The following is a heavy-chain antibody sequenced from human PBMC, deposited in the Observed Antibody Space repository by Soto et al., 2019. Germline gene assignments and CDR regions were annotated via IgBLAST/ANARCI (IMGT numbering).Heavy chain of an antibody. CDR3: ARQPLYDILTGSHYFDY. CDR2: IYYSGST. CDR1: GGSISSSSYY. J-gene: IGHJ4*02. D-gene: IGHD3-9*01. Sequence: SETLSLTCTVSGGSISSSSYYWGWIRQPPGKGLEWIGSIYYSGSTYYNPSLKSRVTISVDTSKNQFSLKLSSVTAADTAVYYCARQPLYDILTGSHYFDYWGQGTLVTVSS. V-gene: IGHV4-39*01.